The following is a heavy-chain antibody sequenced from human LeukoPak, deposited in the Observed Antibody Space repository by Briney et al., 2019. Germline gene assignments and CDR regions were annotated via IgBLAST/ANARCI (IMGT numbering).Heavy chain of an antibody. CDR3: ARDHCTPGTCLGGH. J-gene: IGHJ4*02. CDR2: IIPSLDVA. V-gene: IGHV1-69*04. Sequence: SVKVSCKASGDTFIPYTFSWVRQAPGQGLEWIGRIIPSLDVANYAQKFQGRVTLSVDRDTATTYMELTSLRSEDTAIYYCARDHCTPGTCLGGHWGQGTLVTVSS. D-gene: IGHD2-15*01. CDR1: GDTFIPYT.